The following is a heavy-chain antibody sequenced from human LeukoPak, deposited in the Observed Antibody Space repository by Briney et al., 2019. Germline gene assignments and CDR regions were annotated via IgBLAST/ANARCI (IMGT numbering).Heavy chain of an antibody. CDR3: ARVVTIHTNWFDP. CDR1: GFTFSDYA. J-gene: IGHJ5*02. V-gene: IGHV3-23*01. Sequence: GGSLRLSCAASGFTFSDYAMSWVRQAPGKGLEWVSAISGRGGNTYYGDSVKGRFTISRDNSKNTLYLQMNSLRAEDTAVYYCARVVTIHTNWFDPWGQGTLVTVSS. CDR2: ISGRGGNT. D-gene: IGHD3-3*01.